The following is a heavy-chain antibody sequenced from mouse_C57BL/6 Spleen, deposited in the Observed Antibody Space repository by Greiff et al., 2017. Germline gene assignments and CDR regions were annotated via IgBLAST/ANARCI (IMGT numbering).Heavy chain of an antibody. J-gene: IGHJ2*01. CDR3: ARERSTGTKDY. CDR2: ISDGGSYT. D-gene: IGHD4-1*02. Sequence: EVQVVESGGGLVKPGGSLKLSCAASGFTFSSYAMSWVRQTPEKRLEWVATISDGGSYTYYPDNVKGRFTISRDNAKNNLYLQMSHLKSEDTAMYYCARERSTGTKDYWGQGTTLTVSS. CDR1: GFTFSSYA. V-gene: IGHV5-4*01.